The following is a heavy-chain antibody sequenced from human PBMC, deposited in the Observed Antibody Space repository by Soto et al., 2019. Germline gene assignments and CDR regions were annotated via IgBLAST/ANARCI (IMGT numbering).Heavy chain of an antibody. CDR2: IYYSGST. CDR1: GGSISSGGYY. D-gene: IGHD2-2*03. Sequence: QVQLQESGPGLVKPSQTLSLTCTVSGGSISSGGYYWSWIRQHPGKGLEWIGYIYYSGSTYYNPSLMSRVPRSVDTSKNQFSLKLSSVPAADTAVYYCARTGERWILGYYFDYWGQGTMVTVSS. CDR3: ARTGERWILGYYFDY. V-gene: IGHV4-31*03. J-gene: IGHJ4*02.